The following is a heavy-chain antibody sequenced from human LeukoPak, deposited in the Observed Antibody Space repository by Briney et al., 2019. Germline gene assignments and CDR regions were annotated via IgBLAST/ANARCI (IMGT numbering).Heavy chain of an antibody. CDR3: ARVIENA. CDR2: ISSINTI. D-gene: IGHD2/OR15-2a*01. CDR1: GSTFSSYS. J-gene: IGHJ5*02. Sequence: GGSLRLSCADSGSTFSSYSMNWVRQPPGKGLEWVSYISSINTIYYADSVKCRFTISRDNGKNSLYLQMNNLRAEDTAVYYCARVIENAWGQGTLVTVSS. V-gene: IGHV3-48*01.